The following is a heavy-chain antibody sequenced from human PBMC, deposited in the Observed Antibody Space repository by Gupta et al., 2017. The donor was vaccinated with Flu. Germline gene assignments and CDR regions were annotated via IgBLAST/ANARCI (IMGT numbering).Heavy chain of an antibody. D-gene: IGHD4-17*01. V-gene: IGHV3-21*01. J-gene: IGHJ3*02. CDR2: ISSSRSYI. Sequence: EVQLVESGGGLVKPGGSLRLSCAASGFTFSSYNMNWVRQAPGKGLEWVSSISSSRSYIYYADSVKGRFTISRDNAKNSLYLQMNSLRAEDTAVYYCARDGNYGGNSYGAFDIWGQGTMVTVSS. CDR3: ARDGNYGGNSYGAFDI. CDR1: GFTFSSYN.